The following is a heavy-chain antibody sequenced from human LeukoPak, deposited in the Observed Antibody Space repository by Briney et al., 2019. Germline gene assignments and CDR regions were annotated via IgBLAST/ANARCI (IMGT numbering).Heavy chain of an antibody. D-gene: IGHD2-21*02. CDR2: ISAYNGNT. Sequence: ASVKVSCKASGYTFTSYGISWVRLAPGQGLEWMGGISAYNGNTNYAQKLQGRVTMTTDTSTSTAYMELRSLRSDDTAVYYCARDRVAYCGGDCYSEWFDPWGQGALVPVSS. CDR3: ARDRVAYCGGDCYSEWFDP. CDR1: GYTFTSYG. V-gene: IGHV1-18*01. J-gene: IGHJ5*02.